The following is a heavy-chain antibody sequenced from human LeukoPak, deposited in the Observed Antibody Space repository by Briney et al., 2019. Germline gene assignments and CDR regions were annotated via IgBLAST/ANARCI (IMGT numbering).Heavy chain of an antibody. CDR3: TTENPSGYYYGMDV. J-gene: IGHJ6*04. CDR2: IKSKTDGGTT. CDR1: GFTFSNAW. V-gene: IGHV3-15*01. D-gene: IGHD3-3*01. Sequence: PGGSLRLSCAASGFTFSNAWMSWVRQAPGQGLEWVGRIKSKTDGGTTDYAVPVKGRFTISRDDSKNTLYLQMNSLKTEDTAVYYCTTENPSGYYYGMDVWGKGTTVTVSS.